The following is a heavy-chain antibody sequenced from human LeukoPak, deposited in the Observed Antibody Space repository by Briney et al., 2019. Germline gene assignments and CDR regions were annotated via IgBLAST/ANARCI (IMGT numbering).Heavy chain of an antibody. D-gene: IGHD3-10*01. CDR3: ARGRSITLLRGVAMSDGFDI. Sequence: PGGSLRLSCTAFGFTFTSYGMNWVRQAPGKGLEWVSFIDTSGSYIYYGDSLKGRVTISRDNAKNSLYLQMNGLRAEDTAVYYCARGRSITLLRGVAMSDGFDIWGQGAMVTVSS. J-gene: IGHJ3*02. CDR2: IDTSGSYI. V-gene: IGHV3-21*01. CDR1: GFTFTSYG.